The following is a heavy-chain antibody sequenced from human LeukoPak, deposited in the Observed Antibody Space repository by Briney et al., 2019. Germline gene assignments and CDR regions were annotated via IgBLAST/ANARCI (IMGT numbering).Heavy chain of an antibody. V-gene: IGHV3-66*02. CDR1: GFSFSGAW. CDR2: IDSSGGGVT. J-gene: IGHJ3*02. D-gene: IGHD6-13*01. CDR3: AKGDGRIAAAGMKYVPPGGMDAFDI. Sequence: GGSLRLSCAASGFSFSGAWMSWVRQAPGKGLEWVSGIDSSGGGVTYYADSVRGRFTISRDNSKNTLYLQMNSLRAEDTAVYYCAKGDGRIAAAGMKYVPPGGMDAFDIWGQGTMVTVSS.